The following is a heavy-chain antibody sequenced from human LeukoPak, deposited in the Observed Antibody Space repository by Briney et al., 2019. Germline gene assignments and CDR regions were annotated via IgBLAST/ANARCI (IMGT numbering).Heavy chain of an antibody. Sequence: GGSLRLSCAASGFTFSNYALTWVRQAPGRGLDWVSTIGNGGTTYYADSVKGRFTISRDTSKDTLYLQMNSLRAEDTAVYYCAKGADGSAYYFFDYWGQGALVTVSS. CDR1: GFTFSNYA. CDR2: IGNGGTT. CDR3: AKGADGSAYYFFDY. J-gene: IGHJ4*02. D-gene: IGHD3-22*01. V-gene: IGHV3-23*01.